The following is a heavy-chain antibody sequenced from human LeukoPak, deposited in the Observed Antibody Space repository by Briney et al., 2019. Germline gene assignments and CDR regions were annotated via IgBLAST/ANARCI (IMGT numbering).Heavy chain of an antibody. Sequence: SETLSLTCTVSGGSISTSSYYWGWVRQPPGKGLEWIGSIYYSGSTYYNPSLKSRVTISVDTSKNQFSLKLSSVTAADTAVYYCARYFGGGTEQPNDYWGQGTLVTVSS. J-gene: IGHJ4*02. V-gene: IGHV4-39*07. D-gene: IGHD3-10*01. CDR3: ARYFGGGTEQPNDY. CDR1: GGSISTSSYY. CDR2: IYYSGST.